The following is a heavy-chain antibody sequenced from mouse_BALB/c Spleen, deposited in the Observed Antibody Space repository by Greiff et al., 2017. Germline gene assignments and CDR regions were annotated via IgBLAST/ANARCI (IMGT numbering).Heavy chain of an antibody. V-gene: IGHV5-6-5*01. CDR1: GFTFSSYA. D-gene: IGHD1-1*01. CDR3: ARETTVVATGFDY. Sequence: EVKLVESGGGLVKPGGSLKLSCAASGFTFSSYAMSWVRQTPEKRLEWVASISSGGSTYYPDSVKGRFTISRDNARNILYLQMSSLRSEDTAMYYCARETTVVATGFDYWGQGTTLTVSS. J-gene: IGHJ2*01. CDR2: ISSGGST.